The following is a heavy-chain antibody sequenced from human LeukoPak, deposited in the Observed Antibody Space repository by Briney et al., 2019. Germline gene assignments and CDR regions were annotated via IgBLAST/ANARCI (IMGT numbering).Heavy chain of an antibody. CDR1: GYSISSGYY. J-gene: IGHJ5*02. CDR2: IYNSGST. V-gene: IGHV4-38-2*01. Sequence: PSETLSLTCAVSGYSISSGYYWGWIRQPPGKGLEWIGSIYNSGSTHYNPSLKSRVTISVDRSKNQFSLKLSSVTAADTAVYHCASHCSGGSCYEGYNWFDPWGQGTLVTVSS. D-gene: IGHD2-15*01. CDR3: ASHCSGGSCYEGYNWFDP.